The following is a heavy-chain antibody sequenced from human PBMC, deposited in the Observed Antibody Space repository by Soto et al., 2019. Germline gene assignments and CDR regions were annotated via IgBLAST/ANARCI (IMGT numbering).Heavy chain of an antibody. D-gene: IGHD5-18*01. CDR2: IIPIFGTA. Sequence: QVQLVQSGAEVKKPGSSMKVSCKASGGTFSSYAISWVRQAPGQGLEWMGGIIPIFGTANYAQKFQGRVTITADESTSTAYMELSSLRSEDTAVYYCARGPANTAMVPYYFDYWGQGTLVTVSS. CDR1: GGTFSSYA. J-gene: IGHJ4*02. V-gene: IGHV1-69*01. CDR3: ARGPANTAMVPYYFDY.